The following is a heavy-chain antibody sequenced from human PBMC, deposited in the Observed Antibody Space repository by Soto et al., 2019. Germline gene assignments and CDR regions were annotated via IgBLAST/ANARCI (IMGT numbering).Heavy chain of an antibody. J-gene: IGHJ6*02. CDR2: ISAYNGNT. Sequence: QVHLVQSGPELKKPGASVKVSCKASGYNFADYGINWVRQAPGQGRAWMGWISAYNGNTNYAQNNQDRVTMTTDTSKNSSYMEMRRRMSDASAVYYSASGWVRDLTRFTFDYDGMDVWGQGTKVTVSS. CDR3: ASGWVRDLTRFTFDYDGMDV. V-gene: IGHV1-18*01. CDR1: GYNFADYG. D-gene: IGHD3-16*02.